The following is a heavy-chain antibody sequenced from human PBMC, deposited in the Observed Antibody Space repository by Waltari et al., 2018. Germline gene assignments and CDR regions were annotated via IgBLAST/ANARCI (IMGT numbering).Heavy chain of an antibody. CDR3: ASARASSIAARPEYFQH. CDR2: IYYSGST. CDR1: GGSISSSSYY. V-gene: IGHV4-39*01. D-gene: IGHD6-6*01. Sequence: QLQLQESGPGLVKPSETLSLTCTVSGGSISSSSYYWGWIRQPPGKGLEWIGSIYYSGSTYYNPSLKSRVIISVDTSKNQFSLKLSSVTAADTAVYYCASARASSIAARPEYFQHWGQGTLVTVSS. J-gene: IGHJ1*01.